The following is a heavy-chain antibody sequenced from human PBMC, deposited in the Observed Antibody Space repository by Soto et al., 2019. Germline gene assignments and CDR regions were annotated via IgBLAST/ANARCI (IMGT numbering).Heavy chain of an antibody. J-gene: IGHJ5*01. CDR2: TYYRSKWYN. CDR3: VRLIGNSWLDF. V-gene: IGHV6-1*01. Sequence: SQTLSLTCAISGDGVSSSSVTWNWIRQSPSRGLEWLGRTYYRSKWYNDYAESVKSRITINPDTSKNQFSLHLNSVTPEDTAVYYCVRLIGNSWLDFWGQGTLVTSPQ. D-gene: IGHD1-26*01. CDR1: GDGVSSSSVT.